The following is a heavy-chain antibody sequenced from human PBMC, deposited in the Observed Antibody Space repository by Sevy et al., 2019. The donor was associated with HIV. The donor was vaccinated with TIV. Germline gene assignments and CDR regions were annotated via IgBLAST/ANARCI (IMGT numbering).Heavy chain of an antibody. J-gene: IGHJ4*02. CDR2: ISGSGGST. Sequence: GGSLRLSCAASGFTFSSYAMSWVRQAPGKGLEWVSAISGSGGSTYYADSVKGRFTISRDNSKNTLYLQMNSLRAEDTAVYYCAKATYYYDSSGYYTNHFDYWGQGTLVPVSS. D-gene: IGHD3-22*01. CDR3: AKATYYYDSSGYYTNHFDY. V-gene: IGHV3-23*01. CDR1: GFTFSSYA.